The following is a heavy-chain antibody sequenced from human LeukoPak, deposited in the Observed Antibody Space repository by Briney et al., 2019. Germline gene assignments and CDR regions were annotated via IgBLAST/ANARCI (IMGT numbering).Heavy chain of an antibody. J-gene: IGHJ5*02. CDR2: ISFSVNTK. V-gene: IGHV3-48*04. CDR3: AKFSYGDYVA. Sequence: GGSLRLSCAASGFTFSDYSMNWVRQAPGKGLEWVSYISFSVNTKYYGDSVKGRFTISRDNAKNSLYLHMDSLRAEDTAVYYCAKFSYGDYVAWGQGTLVIVSS. D-gene: IGHD4-17*01. CDR1: GFTFSDYS.